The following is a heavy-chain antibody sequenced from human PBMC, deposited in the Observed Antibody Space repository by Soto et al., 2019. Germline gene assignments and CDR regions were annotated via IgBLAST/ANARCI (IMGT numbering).Heavy chain of an antibody. V-gene: IGHV4-39*01. CDR2: IYYGGST. J-gene: IGHJ3*02. Sequence: QPQLQESGPGLVKPSETLSLTCTVSGGSISSTSYYWGWIRQPPGKGLEWIGSIYYGGSTYYNPSLKSRVTISVDTSKNHVPLRLSAVTATDTAVYFCARHPEDSGYDIAWLGAFDIWGQGTLVTVSS. CDR3: ARHPEDSGYDIAWLGAFDI. D-gene: IGHD5-12*01. CDR1: GGSISSTSYY.